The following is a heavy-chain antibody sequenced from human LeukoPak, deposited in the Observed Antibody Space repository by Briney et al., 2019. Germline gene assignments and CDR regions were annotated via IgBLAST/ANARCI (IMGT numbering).Heavy chain of an antibody. CDR3: ARGPWIRFLRLAY. CDR1: GFTFSSYA. V-gene: IGHV4-34*01. CDR2: INHSGST. D-gene: IGHD3-3*01. Sequence: PGGSLRLSCAASGFTFSSYAMSWVRQAPGKGLEWIGEINHSGSTNYNPSLKSRVTISVDTYKNQFSLKLSSVPAADTAVYYCARGPWIRFLRLAYWGQGTLVTVSS. J-gene: IGHJ4*02.